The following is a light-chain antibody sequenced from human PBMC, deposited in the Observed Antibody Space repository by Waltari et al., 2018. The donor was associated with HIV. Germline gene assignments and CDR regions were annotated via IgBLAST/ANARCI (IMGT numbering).Light chain of an antibody. CDR2: GNS. CDR1: SSNIGAGYD. J-gene: IGLJ3*02. V-gene: IGLV1-40*01. CDR3: QSYDSSLSNWV. Sequence: QSVLTQPPSVSGAPGQRVTISCPGSSSNIGAGYDVPWYQQLPGTAPKLLIYGNSNRPSGVPDRFSGSKSGTSASLAITGLQPDDETDYYCQSYDSSLSNWVFGGGTKLTVL.